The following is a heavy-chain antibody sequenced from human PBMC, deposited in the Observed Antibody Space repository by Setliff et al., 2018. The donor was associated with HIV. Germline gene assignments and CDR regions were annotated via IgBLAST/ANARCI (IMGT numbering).Heavy chain of an antibody. CDR1: GYTFSGYY. V-gene: IGHV1-2*02. CDR3: ARKKKDYYGSGSYSGYYYYYHMDV. D-gene: IGHD3-10*01. Sequence: ASVKVSCKASGYTFSGYYIHWVRQAPGQGLEWMGWINPSSGGTNYAQKFQGRVNMTRDTSITTAYLELSSLRSDDTAVFFCARKKKDYYGSGSYSGYYYYYHMDVWGQGTTVTVSS. CDR2: INPSSGGT. J-gene: IGHJ6*03.